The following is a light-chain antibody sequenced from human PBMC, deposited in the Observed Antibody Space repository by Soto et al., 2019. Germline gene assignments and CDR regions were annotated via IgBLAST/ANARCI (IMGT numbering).Light chain of an antibody. CDR2: DVT. J-gene: IGLJ1*01. CDR3: SSYTTSNTRQIV. Sequence: SLLTQPASVSGARGQSITIYCSRTSSDVGGYNYVSWYQHHPGKAPKLIIYDVTNRPSGVSNPFSGSKSGNTASLTISGLQPEDEADYYCSSYTTSNTRQIVFGTGTKVTVL. CDR1: SSDVGGYNY. V-gene: IGLV2-14*03.